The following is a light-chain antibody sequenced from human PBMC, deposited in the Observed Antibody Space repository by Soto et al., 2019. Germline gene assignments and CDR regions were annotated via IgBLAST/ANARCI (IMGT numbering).Light chain of an antibody. V-gene: IGKV3-11*01. CDR3: QQRSNWPLT. Sequence: EIVLTQSPATLSLSPGERATLSCRASQSVSNSLAWYQHKPGQAPRLLIYDASNRATGIPARFSGRGSGTDFTLTISILEPEDFAVYYCQQRSNWPLTFGGGTKVEIK. J-gene: IGKJ4*01. CDR1: QSVSNS. CDR2: DAS.